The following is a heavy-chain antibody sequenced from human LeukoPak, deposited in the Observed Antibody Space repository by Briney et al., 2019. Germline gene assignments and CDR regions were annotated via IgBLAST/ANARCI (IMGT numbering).Heavy chain of an antibody. J-gene: IGHJ1*01. CDR3: TEWLLN. D-gene: IGHD5-24*01. CDR2: IRKKTDGGTA. CDR1: GFTVSSTW. V-gene: IGHV3-15*01. Sequence: GGSLRLSCAASGFTVSSTWLTWVRQAPGKGLEWVGRIRKKTDGGTADYGAAVKGRFTISRDDSKNTLFLEMDNLTTEDTAVYYCTEWLLNWGQGLLVTVSS.